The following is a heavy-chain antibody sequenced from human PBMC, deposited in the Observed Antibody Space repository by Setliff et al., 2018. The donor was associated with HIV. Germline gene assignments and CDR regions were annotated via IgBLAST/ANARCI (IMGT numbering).Heavy chain of an antibody. Sequence: SETLSLTCTVSGVSINSGNYYWGWIRQPAGKRLEWIGRIYSSGNTNYNPSLKSRVTISADTSKNQFSLRLKSVTAADTAVYYCATYADRESNRFDPWGQGILVTVSS. CDR1: GVSINSGNYY. CDR3: ATYADRESNRFDP. V-gene: IGHV4-61*02. D-gene: IGHD3-10*01. J-gene: IGHJ5*02. CDR2: IYSSGNT.